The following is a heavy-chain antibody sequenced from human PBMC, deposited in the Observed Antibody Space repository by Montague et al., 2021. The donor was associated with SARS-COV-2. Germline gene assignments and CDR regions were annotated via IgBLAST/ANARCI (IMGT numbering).Heavy chain of an antibody. J-gene: IGHJ4*02. Sequence: SETLSLTCAVYGGSFVGYYRRRMGQPPWKVLSWCGEINHSGSTKYNPSLKSRVTISVDTSKNQFSLKLSSVTAADTAVYYCARGTKRVFTYDYDSSGYASDYWGQGTLVTVSS. CDR2: INHSGST. V-gene: IGHV4-34*01. D-gene: IGHD3-22*01. CDR1: GGSFVGYY. CDR3: ARGTKRVFTYDYDSSGYASDY.